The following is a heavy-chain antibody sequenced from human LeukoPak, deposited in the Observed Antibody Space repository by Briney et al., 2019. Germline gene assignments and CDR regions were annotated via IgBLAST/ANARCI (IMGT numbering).Heavy chain of an antibody. CDR3: ARATGKYSGYDPLGL. CDR2: ISGSGGST. V-gene: IGHV3-23*01. CDR1: GFTFSDYY. D-gene: IGHD5-12*01. Sequence: GGSLRLSCAASGFTFSDYYMSWVRQAPGKGLEWVSGISGSGGSTYYADSVKGRFTISRDNSKNTLYLQMNSLRAEDTAVYYCARATGKYSGYDPLGLWGQGTLVTVSS. J-gene: IGHJ4*02.